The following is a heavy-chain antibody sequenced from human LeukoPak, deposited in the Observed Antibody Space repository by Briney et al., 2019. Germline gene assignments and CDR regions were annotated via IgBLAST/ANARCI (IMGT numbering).Heavy chain of an antibody. CDR2: ISYSGST. CDR3: ARAATVTHGGGLFDY. CDR1: GGSISGSAYY. V-gene: IGHV4-61*08. D-gene: IGHD4-17*01. Sequence: PSETLSLTCTVSGGSISGSAYYWGWIRQPPGTGLEWIGYISYSGSTNYNPSLKSRVTISVDTSKNQFSLKLSSVTAADTAVYYCARAATVTHGGGLFDYWGQGTLVTVSS. J-gene: IGHJ4*02.